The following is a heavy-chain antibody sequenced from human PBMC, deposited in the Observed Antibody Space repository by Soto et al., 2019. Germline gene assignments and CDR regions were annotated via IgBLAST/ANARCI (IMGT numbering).Heavy chain of an antibody. CDR1: GFTFSSYW. J-gene: IGHJ4*02. D-gene: IGHD6-6*01. CDR3: ARIGYSSSCFDY. CDR2: IKQDGSQK. V-gene: IGHV3-7*01. Sequence: GGSLRLSCAASGFTFSSYWMSWVRQAPGKGLEWVANIKQDGSQKYYVDSVKGRFTISRDNAKNSVFLQMNSLRAEDTAVYYCARIGYSSSCFDYWGQGIPVTLSS.